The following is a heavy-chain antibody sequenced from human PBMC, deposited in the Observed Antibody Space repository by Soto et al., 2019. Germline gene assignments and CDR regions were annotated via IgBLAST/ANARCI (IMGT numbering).Heavy chain of an antibody. CDR2: ISGSGGST. CDR1: GFTFSSYA. Sequence: GGSLRLSCAASGFTFSSYAMSWVRQAPGKGLEWVSAISGSGGSTYYADSVKGRFTISRDNSKNTLYLQMNSLRAEDTAVYYCAKHRSSSSVHYYYGMDVWGQGTTVTVSS. V-gene: IGHV3-23*01. CDR3: AKHRSSSSVHYYYGMDV. D-gene: IGHD6-6*01. J-gene: IGHJ6*02.